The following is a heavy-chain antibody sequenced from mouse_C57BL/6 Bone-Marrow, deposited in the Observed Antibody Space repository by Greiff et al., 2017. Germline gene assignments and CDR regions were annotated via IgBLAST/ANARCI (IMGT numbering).Heavy chain of an antibody. D-gene: IGHD4-1*01. CDR2: IHPNSGST. V-gene: IGHV1-64*01. Sequence: QVQLKQPGAELVKPGASVKLSCKASGYTFTSYWMHWVKQRPGQGLEWIGMIHPNSGSTNYNEKFKSKATLTVDKSSSTAYMQLSSLTSEDSAVYYCARGLANWDWFAYWGQGTLVTVSA. J-gene: IGHJ3*01. CDR1: GYTFTSYW. CDR3: ARGLANWDWFAY.